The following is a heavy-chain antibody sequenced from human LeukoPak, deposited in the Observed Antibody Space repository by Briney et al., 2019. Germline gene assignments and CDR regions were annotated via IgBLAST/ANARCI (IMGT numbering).Heavy chain of an antibody. Sequence: PGGSLRLSCVGSGFTFSDAWMSWVRQAPGKGLEWVSSITTGGDTYYIHSVKGRFTVSRDNSKNTLYLQINSLTADDTALYYCAKGKAAGAVDWFDPWGQGTLVTVSS. CDR2: ITTGGDT. D-gene: IGHD6-19*01. V-gene: IGHV3-53*01. J-gene: IGHJ5*02. CDR1: GFTFSDAW. CDR3: AKGKAAGAVDWFDP.